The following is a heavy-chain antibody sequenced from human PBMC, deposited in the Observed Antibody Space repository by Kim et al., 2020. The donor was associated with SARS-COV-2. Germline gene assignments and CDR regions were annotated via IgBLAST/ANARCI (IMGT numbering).Heavy chain of an antibody. D-gene: IGHD5-18*01. CDR1: GGTFSSYA. CDR2: IIPIFGTA. Sequence: SVKVSCKASGGTFSSYAISWVRQAPGQGLEWMGGIIPIFGTANYAQKFQGRVTITADESTSTAYMELSSLRSEDTAVYYCARDLVDTAMMYYYGMDVWGQGTTVTVSS. V-gene: IGHV1-69*13. CDR3: ARDLVDTAMMYYYGMDV. J-gene: IGHJ6*02.